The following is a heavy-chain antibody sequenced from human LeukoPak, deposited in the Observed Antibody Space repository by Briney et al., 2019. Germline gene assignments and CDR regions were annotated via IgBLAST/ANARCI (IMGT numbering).Heavy chain of an antibody. Sequence: NSSETLSLTCAVSGGSISSGGYSWSWIRQPPGKGLAWIGYIYHSGSTYYNPSLKSRVTISVDRSKNQFSLKLSSVTAADTAVYYCARWIQLWFYFDYWGQGTLVTVSS. CDR2: IYHSGST. V-gene: IGHV4-30-2*01. D-gene: IGHD5-18*01. J-gene: IGHJ4*02. CDR1: GGSISSGGYS. CDR3: ARWIQLWFYFDY.